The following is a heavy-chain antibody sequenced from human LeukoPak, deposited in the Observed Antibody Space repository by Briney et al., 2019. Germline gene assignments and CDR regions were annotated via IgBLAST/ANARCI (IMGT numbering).Heavy chain of an antibody. CDR2: IFYSGST. Sequence: SETLSLTCTVSGGSINSYYWAWIRQPPGKGLEWIGYIFYSGSTNYNPSLKSRVTISVDTSRNQFSLKLNSVTGADTAVYYCARVPQDYGDSGPYFDSWGQGTLVTVSS. J-gene: IGHJ4*02. D-gene: IGHD4-17*01. CDR3: ARVPQDYGDSGPYFDS. CDR1: GGSINSYY. V-gene: IGHV4-59*01.